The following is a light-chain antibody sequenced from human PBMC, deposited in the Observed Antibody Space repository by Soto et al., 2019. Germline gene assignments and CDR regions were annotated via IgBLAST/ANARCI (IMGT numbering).Light chain of an antibody. Sequence: EIVLTQSPGTLSLSPGERATLSCRASQSVSSNSLTWYHQKLGQAPSLLIYATSSRATGIPDRFSGSGSGTDFTLTISRLEPEDFAVYFCQQFGTSPPYTFGQGTKLEIK. CDR3: QQFGTSPPYT. J-gene: IGKJ2*01. CDR1: QSVSSNS. V-gene: IGKV3-20*01. CDR2: ATS.